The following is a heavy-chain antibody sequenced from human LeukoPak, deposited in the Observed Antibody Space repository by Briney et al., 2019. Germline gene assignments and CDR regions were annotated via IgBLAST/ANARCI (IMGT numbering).Heavy chain of an antibody. CDR3: AKDLGRLGRAFDY. CDR2: ISGSGGST. D-gene: IGHD7-27*01. V-gene: IGHV3-23*01. J-gene: IGHJ4*02. Sequence: GGSLRLSCAASRFTFSSYAMSWVRQAPGKGLEWVSAISGSGGSTYYADSVKGRFTISRDNSKNTLYLQMNSLRAEDTAVYYCAKDLGRLGRAFDYWGQGTLVTVSS. CDR1: RFTFSSYA.